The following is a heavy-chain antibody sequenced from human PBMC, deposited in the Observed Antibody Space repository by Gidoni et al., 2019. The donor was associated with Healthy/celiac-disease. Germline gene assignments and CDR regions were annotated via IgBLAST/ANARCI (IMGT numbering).Heavy chain of an antibody. CDR2: ISYDGSNK. Sequence: QVQLVESGGGVVQSGRSLRLSCAAPGLPFSSYGMHWVRQAPGKGLEWVAVISYDGSNKYYADSVKGRFTISRDNSKNTLYLQMNSLRAEDTAVYYCAKDLGWAILGAFDIWGQGTMVTVSS. CDR1: GLPFSSYG. V-gene: IGHV3-30*18. D-gene: IGHD3-16*01. J-gene: IGHJ3*02. CDR3: AKDLGWAILGAFDI.